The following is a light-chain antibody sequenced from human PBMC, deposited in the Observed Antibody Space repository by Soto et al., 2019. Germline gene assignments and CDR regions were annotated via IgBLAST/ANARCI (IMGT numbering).Light chain of an antibody. V-gene: IGLV4-69*01. J-gene: IGLJ3*02. CDR1: SGHSTYA. CDR2: LDSDGSH. Sequence: QLVLTQSPSASASLGASVKLTCTLSSGHSTYAIAWHQQQPEKGPRYLMKLDSDGSHSKGDGIPDRFSGSSSGAERHLTISSLQSEDEADYYCQTWATVPDGVFGGGTKLTVL. CDR3: QTWATVPDGV.